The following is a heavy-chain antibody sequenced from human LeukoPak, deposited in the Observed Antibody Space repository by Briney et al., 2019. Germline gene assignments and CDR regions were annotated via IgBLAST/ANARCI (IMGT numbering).Heavy chain of an antibody. CDR1: GGSFSSYY. J-gene: IGHJ4*02. V-gene: IGHV4-34*01. Sequence: SETLSLTCTVYGGSFSSYYWAWIRRPPGEGLEWIGEINPGGGTNYNPSLKSRVTMSVDTSKNHFSLKLSSVTAADTAVYYCVTRTDWGQGTLVTVSS. CDR2: INPGGGT. CDR3: VTRTD.